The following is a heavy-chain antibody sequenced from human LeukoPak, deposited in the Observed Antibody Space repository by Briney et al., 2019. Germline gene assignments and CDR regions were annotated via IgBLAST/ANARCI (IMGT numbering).Heavy chain of an antibody. J-gene: IGHJ6*03. V-gene: IGHV1-69*13. D-gene: IGHD1-26*01. CDR1: GGTFSSYA. CDR2: IIPIFGTA. CDR3: ARSLPSSRPNYYYYYMDV. Sequence: SVKVSCKASGGTFSSYAISWVRQAPGQGLEWMGGIIPIFGTANYAQKFQGRVTITADESTTTAYMELSSLRSEDTAVYYCARSLPSSRPNYYYYYMDVWGKGTTVTISS.